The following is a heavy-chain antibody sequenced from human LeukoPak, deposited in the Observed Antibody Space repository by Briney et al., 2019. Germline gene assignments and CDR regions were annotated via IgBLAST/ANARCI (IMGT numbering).Heavy chain of an antibody. J-gene: IGHJ6*02. CDR2: ISYNGNDK. Sequence: GGSLRLSCAASGFTFSSYGMHWVRQAPGKGLEWVAFISYNGNDKYYADSVKGRFTVSRDNSKNTLYLQMNSLRAEDTAVYYCARNLGGSGSYYKGPHYYYYGMDVWGQGTTVTVSS. D-gene: IGHD3-10*01. CDR3: ARNLGGSGSYYKGPHYYYYGMDV. V-gene: IGHV3-30*12. CDR1: GFTFSSYG.